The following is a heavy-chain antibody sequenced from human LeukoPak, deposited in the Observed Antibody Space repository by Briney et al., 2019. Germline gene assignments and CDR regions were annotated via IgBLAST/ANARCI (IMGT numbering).Heavy chain of an antibody. Sequence: PGGSLRLSCAASGFTFNSYWMSWVRQAPGKGLEWVANIKQDGSEKYYVDSVKGRFTISRDNAKNSLYLQMNSLGAEDTAVYYCARDRGYDFWSGYHGNDYWGQGTLVTVSS. D-gene: IGHD3-3*01. CDR3: ARDRGYDFWSGYHGNDY. J-gene: IGHJ4*02. CDR2: IKQDGSEK. CDR1: GFTFNSYW. V-gene: IGHV3-7*01.